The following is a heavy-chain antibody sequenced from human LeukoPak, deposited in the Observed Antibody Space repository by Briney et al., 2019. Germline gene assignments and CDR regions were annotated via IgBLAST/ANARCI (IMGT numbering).Heavy chain of an antibody. CDR1: GFTFSDYY. Sequence: GGSLRLSCAASGFTFSDYYMTWVRQAPGKGLEWVANIKQDGRDKYYVDSVKGRFTISRDNAKNSLYLQMNSLRAEDTAVYYCARDARGWYIGSKFDYWGQGTLVTVSS. D-gene: IGHD6-19*01. CDR3: ARDARGWYIGSKFDY. V-gene: IGHV3-7*01. CDR2: IKQDGRDK. J-gene: IGHJ4*02.